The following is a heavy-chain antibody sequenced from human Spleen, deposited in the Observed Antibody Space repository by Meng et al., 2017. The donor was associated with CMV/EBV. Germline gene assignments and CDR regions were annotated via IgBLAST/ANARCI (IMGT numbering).Heavy chain of an antibody. D-gene: IGHD2-2*01. V-gene: IGHV3-21*01. CDR2: ISTGSKYI. Sequence: GGSLRLSCVASGFTFEDYGMSWVRQVPGKGLEWVSSISTGSKYIYYADSVKGRFTISRDNSKNTLYLQMNSLRAEDTAVYYCAKDMRLGYCTGTSCNWFDPWGQGTLVTVSS. J-gene: IGHJ5*02. CDR3: AKDMRLGYCTGTSCNWFDP. CDR1: GFTFEDYG.